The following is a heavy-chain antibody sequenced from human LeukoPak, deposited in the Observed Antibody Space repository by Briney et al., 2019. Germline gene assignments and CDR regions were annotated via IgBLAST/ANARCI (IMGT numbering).Heavy chain of an antibody. CDR1: GFTFSNYA. V-gene: IGHV3-23*01. CDR2: ISDSGGIT. D-gene: IGHD6-19*01. Sequence: GGSLRLSCAASGFTFSNYAMSWVRQAPGKGLEWVSVISDSGGITYYADSVKGRFTISRDNSKNTLFLQMNSLRAEDAAVYFCAKDARRTSGWYFFDYWGQGTLVTVSS. J-gene: IGHJ4*02. CDR3: AKDARRTSGWYFFDY.